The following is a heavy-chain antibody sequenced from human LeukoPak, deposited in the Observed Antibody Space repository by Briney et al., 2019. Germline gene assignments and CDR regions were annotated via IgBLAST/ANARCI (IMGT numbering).Heavy chain of an antibody. CDR3: ARSLSTNWYYYGSGSYYNGINWFDP. Sequence: SETLSLICAVYGGSFSGYYWSWIRQPPGKGLEWIGEINHSGSTNYNPSLKSRVTISVDTSKNQFSLKLSSVTAADTAVYYSARSLSTNWYYYGSGSYYNGINWFDPWGQGTLVTVSS. V-gene: IGHV4-34*01. CDR1: GGSFSGYY. J-gene: IGHJ5*02. D-gene: IGHD3-10*01. CDR2: INHSGST.